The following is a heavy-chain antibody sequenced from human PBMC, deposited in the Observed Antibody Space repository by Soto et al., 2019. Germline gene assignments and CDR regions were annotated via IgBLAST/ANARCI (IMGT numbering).Heavy chain of an antibody. Sequence: QVQLVESGGGVVQPGRSLRLSCAASGFTFSSYGMHWVRQAPGKGLEWVAVIWYDGSNKYYADSVKGRFTISRDNSKNTLYLQMNSLRAEDTAVYYCARGMARSYCNSVFDYWGQGTLVTVSS. CDR1: GFTFSSYG. D-gene: IGHD1-26*01. CDR2: IWYDGSNK. J-gene: IGHJ4*02. CDR3: ARGMARSYCNSVFDY. V-gene: IGHV3-33*01.